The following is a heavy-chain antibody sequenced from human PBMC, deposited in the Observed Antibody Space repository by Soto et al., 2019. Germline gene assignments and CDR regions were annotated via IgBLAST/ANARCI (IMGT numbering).Heavy chain of an antibody. J-gene: IGHJ3*01. CDR2: LYDVDGT. Sequence: DVQLVESGGGLIQPGESLRLSCAAFGLTVSGKKYVAWVRQAPGKGLEWISALYDVDGTYYADSVKGRFTTSSDSSKTSVYLQMNGLRPDDTAVYYCASWHEREHAYDVWGRGTTVTVSS. V-gene: IGHV3-53*01. D-gene: IGHD1-1*01. CDR3: ASWHEREHAYDV. CDR1: GLTVSGKKY.